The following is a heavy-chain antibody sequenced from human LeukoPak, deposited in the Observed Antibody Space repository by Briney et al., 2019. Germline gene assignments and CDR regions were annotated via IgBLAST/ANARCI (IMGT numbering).Heavy chain of an antibody. CDR1: GGSISSYY. Sequence: SETLSLTCTVSGGSISSYYWSWIRQPPGKGLEWIGYIYYSGSTNYNPSLRSRVTISVDTSKNQFSLKLNSVTAADTAVYYCARGWVAGTHWFDYWGQETLVTVSS. CDR2: IYYSGST. J-gene: IGHJ4*02. CDR3: ARGWVAGTHWFDY. D-gene: IGHD6-19*01. V-gene: IGHV4-59*01.